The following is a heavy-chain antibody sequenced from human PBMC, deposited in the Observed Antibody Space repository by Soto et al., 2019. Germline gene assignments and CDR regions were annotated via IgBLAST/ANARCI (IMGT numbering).Heavy chain of an antibody. CDR3: ARGHRTILGVPPNY. CDR1: GGSISSGGYY. V-gene: IGHV4-31*03. CDR2: IYYSGST. J-gene: IGHJ4*02. Sequence: SETLSLTCTVSGGSISSGGYYWSWIRQHPGKGLEWIGYIYYSGSTYYNPSLKSRVTISVDTSKNQFSLKLSSVTAADTAVYYCARGHRTILGVPPNYWGQGTLVTVSS. D-gene: IGHD1-26*01.